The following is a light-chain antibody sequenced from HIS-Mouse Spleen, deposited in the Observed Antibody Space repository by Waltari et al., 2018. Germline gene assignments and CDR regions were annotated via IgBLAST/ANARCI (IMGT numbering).Light chain of an antibody. J-gene: IGKJ4*01. CDR3: QQYYSTPPLT. CDR1: QSVLYSSNNKNY. CDR2: WAS. Sequence: DIVMTQSPDSLAVSLGERATINCKSSQSVLYSSNNKNYLAWYQQKPGQPPKLLIYWASTRESGVPDRFSGSGSGTDCTRTISSLQAEDVAVYYCQQYYSTPPLTFGGGTKVEIK. V-gene: IGKV4-1*01.